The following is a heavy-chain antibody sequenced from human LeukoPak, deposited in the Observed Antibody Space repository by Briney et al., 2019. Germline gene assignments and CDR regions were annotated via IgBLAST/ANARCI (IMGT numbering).Heavy chain of an antibody. CDR3: AREFGGFDP. CDR1: GYTFTTYY. V-gene: IGHV1-46*01. J-gene: IGHJ5*02. CDR2: INPSGGSA. D-gene: IGHD3-16*01. Sequence: ASVKVSCKASGYTFTTYYMHWVRQAPGQGLEWMGMINPSGGSATYAQKFQGRVTMTRDTSTTTVYMELSSLRSEDTAVYYCAREFGGFDPWGQGTLVTVSS.